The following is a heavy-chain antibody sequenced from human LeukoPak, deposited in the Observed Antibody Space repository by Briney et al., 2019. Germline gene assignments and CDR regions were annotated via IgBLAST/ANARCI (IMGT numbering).Heavy chain of an antibody. D-gene: IGHD1-26*01. Sequence: SETLSLTCTVSGGSISSYYWSWIRQPAGKGLEWIGCIYTSGSTNYNPSLKSRVTMSVDTSKNQFSLKLSSVTAADTAVYDCARVEGGATTPGGAFDIWGQGTMVTVSS. J-gene: IGHJ3*02. V-gene: IGHV4-4*07. CDR2: IYTSGST. CDR3: ARVEGGATTPGGAFDI. CDR1: GGSISSYY.